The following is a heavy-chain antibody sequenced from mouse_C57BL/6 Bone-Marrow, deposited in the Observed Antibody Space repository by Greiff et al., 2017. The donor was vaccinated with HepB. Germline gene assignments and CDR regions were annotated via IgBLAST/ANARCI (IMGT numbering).Heavy chain of an antibody. J-gene: IGHJ2*01. CDR3: TMFITTVVSHGYYFGY. V-gene: IGHV14-4*01. D-gene: IGHD1-1*01. CDR2: IDPENGDT. CDR1: GFNIKDDY. Sequence: EVQLQQSGAELVRPGASVKLSCTASGFNIKDDYMHWVKQRPEQGLEWIGWIDPENGDTEYASKFQGKATITADTSSNTAYLQLSSLTSEDTAVYYCTMFITTVVSHGYYFGYWGQGTTLTVSS.